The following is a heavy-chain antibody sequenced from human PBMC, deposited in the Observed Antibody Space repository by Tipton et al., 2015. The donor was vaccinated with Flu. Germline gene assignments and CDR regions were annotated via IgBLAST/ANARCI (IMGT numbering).Heavy chain of an antibody. Sequence: QLVQSGVEVKKPGASVKVSCKASGYTFTNFGITWVRQAPGQGLEWMGWISGYNGDTNYAEKLQGRVTMTTDASTHTAYMELGSLKSDDTAMYYCARDRGSYNIHLEYHYYYGMDVWGQGTTVTVSS. J-gene: IGHJ6*02. CDR2: ISGYNGDT. D-gene: IGHD1-26*01. CDR1: GYTFTNFG. CDR3: ARDRGSYNIHLEYHYYYGMDV. V-gene: IGHV1-18*01.